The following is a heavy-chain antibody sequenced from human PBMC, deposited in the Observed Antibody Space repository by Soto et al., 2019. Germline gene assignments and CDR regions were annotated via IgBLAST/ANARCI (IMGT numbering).Heavy chain of an antibody. Sequence: GSLRLSCAASGFTFSSYGMHWVRQAPGKGLEWVAVISYDGSNKYYADSVKGRFTISRDNSKNTLYLQMNSLRAEDTAVYYCAKDRSGYDTFDYWGQGTLVTVSS. D-gene: IGHD5-12*01. V-gene: IGHV3-30*18. CDR3: AKDRSGYDTFDY. CDR2: ISYDGSNK. J-gene: IGHJ4*02. CDR1: GFTFSSYG.